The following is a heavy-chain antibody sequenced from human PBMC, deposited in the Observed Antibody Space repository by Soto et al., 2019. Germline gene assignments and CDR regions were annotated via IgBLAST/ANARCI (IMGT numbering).Heavy chain of an antibody. V-gene: IGHV3-21*01. J-gene: IGHJ6*03. CDR3: ARDPIAAAGTCYYMDV. Sequence: GGSLRLSCAASGFTFSSYSMNWVRQAPGKGLEWVSSISSSSSYIYYADSVKGRFTISRDNAKNSLYLQMNSLRAEDTAVYYCARDPIAAAGTCYYMDVWGKGTTVTVSS. D-gene: IGHD6-13*01. CDR1: GFTFSSYS. CDR2: ISSSSSYI.